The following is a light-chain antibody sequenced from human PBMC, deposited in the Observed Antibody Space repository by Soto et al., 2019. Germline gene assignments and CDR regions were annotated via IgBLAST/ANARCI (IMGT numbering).Light chain of an antibody. CDR2: GAS. J-gene: IGKJ5*01. Sequence: EIVMTQSPGTLSFSPGEEATLSCRASQSVDSNYLAWYQQKPGQAPRLLIYGASTRATGIPARFSGSGSGTEFTLTISSLQSEDFEIYYCQQYNNWPITFGQGTRLEIK. CDR1: QSVDSNY. V-gene: IGKV3-15*01. CDR3: QQYNNWPIT.